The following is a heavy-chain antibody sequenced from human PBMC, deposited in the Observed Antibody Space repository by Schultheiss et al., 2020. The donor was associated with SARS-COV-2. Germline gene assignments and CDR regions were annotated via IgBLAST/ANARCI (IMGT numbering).Heavy chain of an antibody. D-gene: IGHD3-10*01. Sequence: GGSLRLSCAASGFIFSSNGMHWVRQAPGKGLEWVAVIWYDGSNKYYADSVKGRFTISRDNSKNTLYLQMNSLRAEDTAVYYCARSGLWFGELSHYYYYGMDVWGQGTTVTVSS. CDR1: GFIFSSNG. CDR3: ARSGLWFGELSHYYYYGMDV. V-gene: IGHV3-33*01. CDR2: IWYDGSNK. J-gene: IGHJ6*02.